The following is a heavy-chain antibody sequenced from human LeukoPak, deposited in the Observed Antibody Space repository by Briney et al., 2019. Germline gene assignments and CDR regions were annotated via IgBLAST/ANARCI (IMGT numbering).Heavy chain of an antibody. J-gene: IGHJ4*02. CDR3: AKDQEPYYFDY. CDR1: GFTFSSYG. D-gene: IGHD1-14*01. Sequence: QPGGSLGLSCAASGFTFSSYGMHWIRQAPGKGLEWVAVISYDGSNKYYADSVKGRFTISRDNSKNTLYLQMNSLRAEDTAVYYCAKDQEPYYFDYWGQGTLVTVSS. V-gene: IGHV3-30*18. CDR2: ISYDGSNK.